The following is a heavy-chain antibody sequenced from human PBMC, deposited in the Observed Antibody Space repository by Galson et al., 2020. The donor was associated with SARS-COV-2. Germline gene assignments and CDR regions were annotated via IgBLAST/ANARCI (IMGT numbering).Heavy chain of an antibody. D-gene: IGHD6-13*01. CDR2: IIPIFGTA. J-gene: IGHJ6*02. CDR1: GGTFSSYA. V-gene: IGHV1-69*01. CDR3: ARAGYSSSWYYYYGMDV. Sequence: KISCKASGGTFSSYAISWVRQAPGQGLEWMGGIIPIFGTANYAQKFQGRVTITADESTSTAYMELSSLRSEDTAVYYCARAGYSSSWYYYYGMDVWGQGTTVTVSS.